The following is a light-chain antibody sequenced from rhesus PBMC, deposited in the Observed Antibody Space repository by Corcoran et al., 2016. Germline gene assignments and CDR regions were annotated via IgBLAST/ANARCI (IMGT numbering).Light chain of an antibody. Sequence: DIQMTQSPSSLSASVGDRVTITCRASQGISDYLSWYQQKPGKAPKRLIYAASSLESGVPSRFRGSGSVTDFTLTISSLQPEDFAAYYCLQGYSTPWTFGQGTKVEIK. V-gene: IGKV1-36*02. J-gene: IGKJ1*01. CDR3: LQGYSTPWT. CDR2: AAS. CDR1: QGISDY.